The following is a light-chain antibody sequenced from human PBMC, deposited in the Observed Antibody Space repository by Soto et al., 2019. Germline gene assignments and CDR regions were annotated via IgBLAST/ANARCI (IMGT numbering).Light chain of an antibody. J-gene: IGKJ1*01. CDR3: QQYGSSTVT. CDR2: GAS. V-gene: IGKV3-20*01. CDR1: QSVSSNY. Sequence: EIVLTQSPGTLSLSPGERATLSCRASQSVSSNYLAWYQQKPGQAPRLLIYGASTRATCIPARFSGSGAGTDFTLTSSRLEPEEFAVYYCQQYGSSTVTFGQGTKLDIK.